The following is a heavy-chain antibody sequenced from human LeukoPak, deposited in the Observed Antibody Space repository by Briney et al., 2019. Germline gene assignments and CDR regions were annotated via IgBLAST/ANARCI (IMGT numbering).Heavy chain of an antibody. Sequence: GGSLKLSCAASGFTFSGSAMHWVRQASGKGLEWVGRIRSKANSYATAYAASVKGRFTISRDNAKNSLYLQMNSLRDEDTAVYYCARSKQLDYWGQGTLVTVSS. D-gene: IGHD6-13*01. CDR2: IRSKANSYAT. CDR1: GFTFSGSA. V-gene: IGHV3-73*01. CDR3: ARSKQLDY. J-gene: IGHJ4*02.